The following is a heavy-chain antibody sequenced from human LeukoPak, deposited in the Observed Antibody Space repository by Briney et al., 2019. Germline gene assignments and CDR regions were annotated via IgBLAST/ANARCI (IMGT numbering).Heavy chain of an antibody. J-gene: IGHJ4*02. CDR3: AKDSQDTPMGGFDY. Sequence: QTGGSLRLSCAASGFTFSSYEMNWVRQAPGKGLEWVAVISYDGRDTYYADSVKGRFTISRDSSKKTLYLQMNSLRAEDTAVYYCAKDSQDTPMGGFDYWGQGTLVTVSS. V-gene: IGHV3-30*18. CDR1: GFTFSSYE. CDR2: ISYDGRDT. D-gene: IGHD5-18*01.